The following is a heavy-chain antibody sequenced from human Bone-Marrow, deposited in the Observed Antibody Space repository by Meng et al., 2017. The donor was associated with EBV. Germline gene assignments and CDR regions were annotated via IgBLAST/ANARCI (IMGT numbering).Heavy chain of an antibody. CDR2: FIPILGTP. CDR1: GGSFSNSA. Sequence: VQGVQVGDEVKRPGSSGKVSCKASGGSFSNSAISCVRQDPGQGLEWMGGFIPILGTPNYAQKYQDRVTITADESTSTAYMELSGLRSEDTAVYYCARESGRGYTPDFWGQGTLVTVSS. CDR3: ARESGRGYTPDF. D-gene: IGHD3-10*01. V-gene: IGHV1-69*01. J-gene: IGHJ4*02.